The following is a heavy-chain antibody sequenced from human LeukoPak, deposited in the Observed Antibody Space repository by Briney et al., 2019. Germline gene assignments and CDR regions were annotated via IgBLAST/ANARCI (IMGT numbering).Heavy chain of an antibody. CDR1: GFTFSSYG. J-gene: IGHJ4*02. CDR3: AKGPHYYGSGSHRRGHYFDC. CDR2: IRSDGSNK. D-gene: IGHD3-10*01. Sequence: GGSLRLSCAASGFTFSSYGMHWVRQAPGKGLELVAFIRSDGSNKYYADSVKGRFTISRDNSKHTLYLQMNSLRPEDTAVYYCAKGPHYYGSGSHRRGHYFDCWGQGTLVTVSS. V-gene: IGHV3-30*02.